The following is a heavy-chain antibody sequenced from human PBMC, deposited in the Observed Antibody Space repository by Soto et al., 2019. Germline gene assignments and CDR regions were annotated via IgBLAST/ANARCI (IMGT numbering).Heavy chain of an antibody. J-gene: IGHJ4*02. CDR1: GGTFSSYA. D-gene: IGHD5-18*01. CDR3: ARERHGYGDY. Sequence: ASVKVSCNASGGTFSSYAISWVRQAPGQGLEWMGGIVPIFGTANYAQKFQGRVTITADESTSTAYMELSSLRSEDTAVYYCARERHGYGDYWGQGTLVTVSS. CDR2: IVPIFGTA. V-gene: IGHV1-69*13.